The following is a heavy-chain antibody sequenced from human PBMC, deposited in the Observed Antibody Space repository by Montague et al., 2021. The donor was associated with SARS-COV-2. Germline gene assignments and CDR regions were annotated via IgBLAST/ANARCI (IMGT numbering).Heavy chain of an antibody. V-gene: IGHV4-59*01. CDR3: ARGGGRLQYSYYYGMDV. CDR2: IYYTGST. CDR1: GGSMINNY. Sequence: SETLSLTCSVSGGSMINNYWSWIRQPPGKGLEWMGYIYYTGSTDYNPSLESRATLSIDTSKNEFSLKLTSVTAADTAVYYCARGGGRLQYSYYYGMDVWGQGTTVTVPS. D-gene: IGHD5-12*01. J-gene: IGHJ6*02.